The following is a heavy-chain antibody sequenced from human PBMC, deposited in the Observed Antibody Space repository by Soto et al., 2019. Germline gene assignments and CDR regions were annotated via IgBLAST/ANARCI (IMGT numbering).Heavy chain of an antibody. V-gene: IGHV1-18*01. CDR3: ARGRYGDY. J-gene: IGHJ4*02. Sequence: QVHLVQTGAEVKKPGASVKVSCKASGYTFTSYGITWVRQAPGQGLEWMGWISAHNGNTDYAQKLQGRVIVTRDTSTSTAYMELRSLRSDDTAVYYCARGRYGDYWGQGALVTVSS. CDR1: GYTFTSYG. CDR2: ISAHNGNT. D-gene: IGHD1-1*01.